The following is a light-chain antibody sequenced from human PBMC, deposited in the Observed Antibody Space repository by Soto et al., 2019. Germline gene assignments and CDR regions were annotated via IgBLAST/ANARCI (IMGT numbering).Light chain of an antibody. CDR3: QQRSNWPLT. V-gene: IGKV3-11*01. CDR1: QSVSSY. Sequence: EILLTQSPSTLALSPGERATLSCGAGQSVSSYLDWYQQKPGQAPRLLIYDASNRATGIPARFSGSASGTDFTLTLSSLEPEDFEVYYCQQRSNWPLTFGGGTKVDIK. J-gene: IGKJ4*01. CDR2: DAS.